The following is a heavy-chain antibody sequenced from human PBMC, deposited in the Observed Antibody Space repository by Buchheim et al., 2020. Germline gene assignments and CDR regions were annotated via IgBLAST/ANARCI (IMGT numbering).Heavy chain of an antibody. CDR3: VRDFCSTASCYIYYFDY. J-gene: IGHJ4*02. Sequence: EVQLVESGGGLVQPGGSLRLSCTASGFTFSNYLMHWVRQVPGKGLEWVARIYHDGSTTTYADSLEGRFSISRDNARSTLYVQMNSLRAEDAAVYYCVRDFCSTASCYIYYFDYWGQGTL. D-gene: IGHD2-2*01. CDR2: IYHDGSTT. V-gene: IGHV3-74*01. CDR1: GFTFSNYL.